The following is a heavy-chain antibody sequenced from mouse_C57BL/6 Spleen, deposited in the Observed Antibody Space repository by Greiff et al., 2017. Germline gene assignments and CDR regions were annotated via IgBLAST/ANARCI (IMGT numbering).Heavy chain of an antibody. CDR2: IRNKANGYTT. D-gene: IGHD1-1*01. Sequence: VQLKESGGGLVQPGGSLSLSCAASGFTFTDYYMSWVRQPPGKALEWLGFIRNKANGYTTEYSASVKGRFTISRDNSQSILYLQMNALRAEDSATYYCARSHYGSSYGWYFDVWGTGTTVTVSS. J-gene: IGHJ1*03. CDR1: GFTFTDYY. V-gene: IGHV7-3*01. CDR3: ARSHYGSSYGWYFDV.